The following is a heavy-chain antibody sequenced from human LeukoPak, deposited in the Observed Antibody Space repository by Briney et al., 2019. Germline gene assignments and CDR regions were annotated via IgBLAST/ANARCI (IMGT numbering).Heavy chain of an antibody. V-gene: IGHV3-74*01. Sequence: PGGSLRLSCAASGFTFSDYYMSWIRQAPGKGLVWVSRISTDGSSTTYADSVKGRFTISRDNGRNTLYLQMYSLRAEDTAVYYCASYLTSIPSGMDVWGQGTTVTVSS. CDR2: ISTDGSST. J-gene: IGHJ6*02. D-gene: IGHD2/OR15-2a*01. CDR3: ASYLTSIPSGMDV. CDR1: GFTFSDYY.